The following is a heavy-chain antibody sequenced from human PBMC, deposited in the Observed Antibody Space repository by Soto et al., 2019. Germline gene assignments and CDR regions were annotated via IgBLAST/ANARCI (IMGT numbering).Heavy chain of an antibody. CDR3: AKDRWYSSSNVMDV. CDR2: ISGSGGST. CDR1: GFTFSSYA. J-gene: IGHJ6*02. D-gene: IGHD6-6*01. V-gene: IGHV3-23*01. Sequence: GGSLRPPCAASGFTFSSYAMSWVRQAPGKGLEWVSAISGSGGSTYYAHSVKGRFTISRDNSKNTLYLQMNSLRAEDTAVYYCAKDRWYSSSNVMDVWGQGTTVTVSS.